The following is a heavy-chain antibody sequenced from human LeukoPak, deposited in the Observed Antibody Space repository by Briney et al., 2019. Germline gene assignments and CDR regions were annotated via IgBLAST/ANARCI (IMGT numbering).Heavy chain of an antibody. Sequence: SGTLSLTCTVPGGSLSRYYWSWIRQTPGKRLEWIGYIYYSGSTNYNPSLKSRVTISVDTSKNQFSLKLSSVTAADTAVYYCARAPPSGYDFWSGYYVYYFDYWGQGTLVTVSS. CDR3: ARAPPSGYDFWSGYYVYYFDY. D-gene: IGHD3-3*01. CDR2: IYYSGST. V-gene: IGHV4-59*01. J-gene: IGHJ4*02. CDR1: GGSLSRYY.